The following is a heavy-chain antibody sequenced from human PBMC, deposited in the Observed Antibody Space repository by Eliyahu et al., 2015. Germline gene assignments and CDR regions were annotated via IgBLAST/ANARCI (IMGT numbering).Heavy chain of an antibody. Sequence: QVQLVESGGGVVQPXRSLRLSCAAXVFPFXSXGMHWVRQAXGKGLEWVAIIWNDGGKKNYADSVKGRFTISRDNSKNTLYLQMNSLRADDTAVYYCVRELDLQLGEAFDYWGQGTLVTVSS. CDR3: VRELDLQLGEAFDY. V-gene: IGHV3-33*01. D-gene: IGHD3-10*01. CDR2: IWNDGGKK. J-gene: IGHJ4*02. CDR1: VFPFXSXG.